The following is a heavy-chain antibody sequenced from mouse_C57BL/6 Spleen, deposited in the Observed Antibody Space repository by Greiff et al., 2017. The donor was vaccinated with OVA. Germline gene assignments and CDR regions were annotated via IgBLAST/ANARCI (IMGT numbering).Heavy chain of an antibody. CDR2: IDPANGNT. Sequence: VQLKQSVAELVRPGASVKLSCTASGFNIKNTYMHWVKQRPEQGLEWIGRIDPANGNTKYAPKFQGKATITADTSSNTDYLQLSSLTSEDTAIYYCARGGYYGSSYTWFAYWGQGTLVTVSA. V-gene: IGHV14-3*01. CDR3: ARGGYYGSSYTWFAY. J-gene: IGHJ3*01. CDR1: GFNIKNTY. D-gene: IGHD1-1*01.